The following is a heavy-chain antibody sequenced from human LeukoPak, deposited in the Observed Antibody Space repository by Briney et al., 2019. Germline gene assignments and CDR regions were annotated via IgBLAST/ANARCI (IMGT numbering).Heavy chain of an antibody. J-gene: IGHJ3*02. CDR3: ASLGRITMIVVVTDDAFDI. CDR1: GYTFTGYY. D-gene: IGHD3-22*01. CDR2: INPDSGGT. V-gene: IGHV1-2*02. Sequence: ASVKVSCKASGYTFTGYYMHWVRQAPGQGLEWMGWINPDSGGTNYAQKFQGRATMTRDTSISTAYMELSRLRSDDTAVYYCASLGRITMIVVVTDDAFDIWGQGTMVTVSS.